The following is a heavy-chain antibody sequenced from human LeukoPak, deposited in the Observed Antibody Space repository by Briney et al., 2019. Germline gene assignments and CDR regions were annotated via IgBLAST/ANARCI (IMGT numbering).Heavy chain of an antibody. D-gene: IGHD6-19*01. J-gene: IGHJ5*02. CDR2: IYPGDSDT. V-gene: IGHV5-51*01. Sequence: GESLKISCKGTGYSFTSYWIGWVRQMPGKGLEWMGIIYPGDSDTRYSPSFQGQVTISADKSISTAYLQWSSLKASDTAMYYCARRIAVAAKGPNWFDPWGQGTLVTVSS. CDR1: GYSFTSYW. CDR3: ARRIAVAAKGPNWFDP.